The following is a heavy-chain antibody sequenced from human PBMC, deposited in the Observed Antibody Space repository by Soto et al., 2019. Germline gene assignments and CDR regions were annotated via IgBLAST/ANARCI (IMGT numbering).Heavy chain of an antibody. CDR3: ARHVCGGDCYSGWFDP. D-gene: IGHD2-21*02. CDR2: IYPGDSDT. V-gene: IGHV5-51*01. J-gene: IGHJ5*02. CDR1: GYSFTSYW. Sequence: PGESLKISCKGSGYSFTSYWIDWVSQMPGKGLEWMGIIYPGDSDTRYSPSFQGQVTISADKSISTAYLQWSSLKASDTAMYYCARHVCGGDCYSGWFDPWGQGTLVTVSS.